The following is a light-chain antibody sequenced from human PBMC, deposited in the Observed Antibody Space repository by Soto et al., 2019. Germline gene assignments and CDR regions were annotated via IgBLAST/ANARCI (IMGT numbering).Light chain of an antibody. V-gene: IGKV3-11*01. J-gene: IGKJ4*01. CDR2: DTS. CDR3: QQRSSWLT. Sequence: ETVLTQSPATLSLSPGERATLSCRASQSLRNFLAWYQQKPGQAPRLLIYDTSNRATVIPARFSGSGSGTEFPLTISRREPEDCAVYYCQQRSSWLTFGGGTKVEIK. CDR1: QSLRNF.